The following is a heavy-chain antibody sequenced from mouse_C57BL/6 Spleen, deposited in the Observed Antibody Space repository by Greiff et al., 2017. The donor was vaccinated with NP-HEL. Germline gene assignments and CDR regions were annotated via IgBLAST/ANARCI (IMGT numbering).Heavy chain of an antibody. Sequence: VQLQQSGAELVRPGASVKLSCKASGYTFTDYYINWVKQRPGQGLEWIARIYPGSGNTYYNEKFKGKATLTAEKSSSTAYMQLSSLTSEDSAVYFCARNDGYYVDYWGQGTSVTVSS. D-gene: IGHD2-3*01. J-gene: IGHJ4*01. CDR2: IYPGSGNT. V-gene: IGHV1-76*01. CDR3: ARNDGYYVDY. CDR1: GYTFTDYY.